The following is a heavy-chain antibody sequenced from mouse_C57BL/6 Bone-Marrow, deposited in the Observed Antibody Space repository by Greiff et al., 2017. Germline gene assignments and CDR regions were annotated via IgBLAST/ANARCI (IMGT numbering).Heavy chain of an antibody. CDR3: ARGRDYDGYYFDY. Sequence: VQLKESGPELVKPGASVKIPCKASGYTFTDYNMDWVKQSHGKSLEWIGDINPNNGGTIYNQKFKGKATLTVDKSSSTAYMQLSSLTSEDSEVYFCARGRDYDGYYFDYWGQGTTLTVSS. J-gene: IGHJ2*01. D-gene: IGHD2-4*01. V-gene: IGHV1-18*01. CDR1: GYTFTDYN. CDR2: INPNNGGT.